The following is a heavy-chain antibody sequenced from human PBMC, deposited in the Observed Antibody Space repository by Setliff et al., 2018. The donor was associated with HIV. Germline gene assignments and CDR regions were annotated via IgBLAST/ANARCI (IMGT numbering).Heavy chain of an antibody. J-gene: IGHJ4*02. CDR1: GGSISSSSYY. D-gene: IGHD6-13*01. CDR3: ARDRGILSNWPYYFDS. CDR2: IYYSGNT. V-gene: IGHV4-39*07. Sequence: SETLSLTCTVSGGSISSSSYYWGWIRQPPGKGLEWIGSIYYSGNTYYNPSPKSRVTISVDTSKNQFSLNLNSVTAADTALYYCARDRGILSNWPYYFDSWGQGTLVTVSS.